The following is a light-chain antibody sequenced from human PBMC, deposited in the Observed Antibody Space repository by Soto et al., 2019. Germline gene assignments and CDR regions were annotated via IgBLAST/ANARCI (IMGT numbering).Light chain of an antibody. V-gene: IGKV3-15*01. CDR1: QSVSSN. Sequence: EIVLTQSPGTLSLSPGERATLACRASQSVSSNLAWYQQKPGQAPRLLIYGASTRATGIPARFSGSGSETEFTLTISGLQPGDSATYYCQQYNSYSPTFGQGTKVDI. J-gene: IGKJ1*01. CDR3: QQYNSYSPT. CDR2: GAS.